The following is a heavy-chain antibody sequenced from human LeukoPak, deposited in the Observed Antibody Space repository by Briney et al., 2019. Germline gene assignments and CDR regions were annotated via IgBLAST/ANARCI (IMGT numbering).Heavy chain of an antibody. CDR2: IYSSGTT. CDR3: ARGRYYYDSGSIDL. J-gene: IGHJ5*02. D-gene: IGHD3-10*01. V-gene: IGHV4-61*02. CDR1: GASINSGSYY. Sequence: PSETLSLTCTVSGASINSGSYYWNWIRQPAGKGLEWIGRIYSSGTTNYNPSLKSRVTVSADTSKNEFSLKVMSVTAADTAVYFCARGRYYYDSGSIDLWGQGTLVTVSS.